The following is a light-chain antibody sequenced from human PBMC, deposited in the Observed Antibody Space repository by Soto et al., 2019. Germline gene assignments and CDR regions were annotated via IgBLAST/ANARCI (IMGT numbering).Light chain of an antibody. CDR3: QHYNNWPPYT. CDR1: QSISSN. J-gene: IGKJ2*01. Sequence: EIVMTQSPATLSVSPGDRVTVSCRASQSISSNLAWYQHKPGQAPRLLIYGASTRATGIPDRFSGSGSGAEFTLTLSNLQSEDFAVYYCQHYNNWPPYTFGQGTKLEIK. CDR2: GAS. V-gene: IGKV3-15*01.